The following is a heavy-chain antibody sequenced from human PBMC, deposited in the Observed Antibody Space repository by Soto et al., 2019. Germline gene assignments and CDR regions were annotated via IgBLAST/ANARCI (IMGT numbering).Heavy chain of an antibody. CDR3: ARVQPYDYGANTGWLDP. Sequence: QVQLQESGPGLVNPSQTLSLTCTVSGGSISSGGYYWSWIRQHPGKGLEWIGYAFYSGATYYNPSRKSRTIISVDTSKNQFSLTLTSLTAADTAVYSCARVQPYDYGANTGWLDPWGQGTLVTVSA. D-gene: IGHD4-17*01. J-gene: IGHJ5*02. V-gene: IGHV4-31*03. CDR2: AFYSGAT. CDR1: GGSISSGGYY.